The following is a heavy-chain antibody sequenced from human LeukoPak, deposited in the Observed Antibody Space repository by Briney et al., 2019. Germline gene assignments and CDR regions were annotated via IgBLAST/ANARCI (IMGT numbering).Heavy chain of an antibody. CDR2: INSDGSWT. CDR3: AKDESGGDCPLQY. V-gene: IGHV3-74*01. D-gene: IGHD2-21*02. J-gene: IGHJ4*02. CDR1: GNYW. Sequence: PGGSLRLSCAASGNYWMHWVRQAPGKGLVWVSHINSDGSWTSYADSVKGRFTISRDNSKNTLYLQMNSLRAEDTAVYYCAKDESGGDCPLQYWGQGTLVTVSS.